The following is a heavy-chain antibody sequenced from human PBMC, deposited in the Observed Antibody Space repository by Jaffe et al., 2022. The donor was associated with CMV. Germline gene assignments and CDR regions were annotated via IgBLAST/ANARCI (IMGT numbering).Heavy chain of an antibody. Sequence: QVTLRESGPALVKPTQTLTLTCTFSGFSLSTSGMCVSWIRQPPGKALEWLALIDWDDDKYYSTSLKTRLTISKDTSKNQVVLTMTNMDPVDTATYYCARTPYPDYYGSGRRFHYYGMDVWGQGTTVTVSS. CDR3: ARTPYPDYYGSGRRFHYYGMDV. CDR1: GFSLSTSGMC. V-gene: IGHV2-70*01. CDR2: IDWDDDK. D-gene: IGHD3-10*01. J-gene: IGHJ6*02.